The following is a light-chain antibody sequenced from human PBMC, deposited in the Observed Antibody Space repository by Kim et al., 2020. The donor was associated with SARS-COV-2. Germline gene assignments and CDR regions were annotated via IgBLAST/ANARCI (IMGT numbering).Light chain of an antibody. CDR1: QSVSRN. V-gene: IGKV3-15*01. J-gene: IGKJ1*01. Sequence: EIVMTQSPATLSVSPGERATLSCRASQSVSRNLARYQKKPGQAPRLLIHGAATRATGIPDRFGGSGSGTEFTLTISSLQSEDVAVYYCQQYDVWPRSFGQGTKVDIK. CDR2: GAA. CDR3: QQYDVWPRS.